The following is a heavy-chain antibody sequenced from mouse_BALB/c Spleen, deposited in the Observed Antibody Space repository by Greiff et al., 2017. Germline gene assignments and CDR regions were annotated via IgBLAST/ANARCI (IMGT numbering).Heavy chain of an antibody. CDR3: ARDRYAWAMDY. CDR1: GFSLTSYG. J-gene: IGHJ4*01. CDR2: IWAGGST. V-gene: IGHV2-9*02. Sequence: VMLVESGPGLVAPSQSLSITCTVSGFSLTSYGVHWVRQPPGKGLEWLGVIWAGGSTNYNSALMSRLSISKDNSKSQVFLKMNSLQTDDTAMYYCARDRYAWAMDYWGQGTSVTVSS. D-gene: IGHD2-14*01.